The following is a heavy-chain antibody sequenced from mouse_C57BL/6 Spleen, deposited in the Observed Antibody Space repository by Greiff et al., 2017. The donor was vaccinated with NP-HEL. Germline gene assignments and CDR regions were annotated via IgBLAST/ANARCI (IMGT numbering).Heavy chain of an antibody. CDR3: APGGSSYGFAY. J-gene: IGHJ3*01. Sequence: EVMLVESGGGLVKPGGSLKLSCTASGFTFSSYAMSWVRQTPEKRLAWVATISDGGSYTYYPDNVKGRFPMSRDNAKNKLYLQMSHLKSEDTAMYYCAPGGSSYGFAYWGQGTLVTVSA. D-gene: IGHD1-1*01. CDR1: GFTFSSYA. V-gene: IGHV5-4*03. CDR2: ISDGGSYT.